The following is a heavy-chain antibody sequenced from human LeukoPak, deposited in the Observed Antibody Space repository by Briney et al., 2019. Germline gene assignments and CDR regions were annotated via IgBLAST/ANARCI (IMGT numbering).Heavy chain of an antibody. D-gene: IGHD5-24*01. CDR3: ARLEMATITSYYFDY. CDR1: GGSISSSSYY. J-gene: IGHJ4*02. Sequence: ETLSLTCTVSGGSISSSSYYWGWIRQPPGKGLEWIGGIYYSGSTYYNPSLKSRVTISVDTSKNQFSLKLSSVTAADTAVYYCARLEMATITSYYFDYWGQGTLVTVSS. V-gene: IGHV4-39*01. CDR2: IYYSGST.